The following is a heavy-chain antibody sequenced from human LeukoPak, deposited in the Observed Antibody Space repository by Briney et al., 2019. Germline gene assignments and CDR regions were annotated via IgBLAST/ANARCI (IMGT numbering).Heavy chain of an antibody. CDR1: GFTFSSYA. J-gene: IGHJ4*02. V-gene: IGHV3-30-3*01. CDR2: ISYDGSNK. Sequence: GGSLRLSCAASGFTFSSYAMHWVRQAPGKGLEWVAVISYDGSNKYYADSVKGRFTISRGNSKNTLYLQMNSLRAEDTAVYYCATLDTYYFYYGGQGTLVTVSS. CDR3: ATLDTYYFYY. D-gene: IGHD5-18*01.